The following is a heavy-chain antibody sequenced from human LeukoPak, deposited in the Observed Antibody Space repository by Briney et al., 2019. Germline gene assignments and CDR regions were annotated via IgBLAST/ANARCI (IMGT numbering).Heavy chain of an antibody. D-gene: IGHD4-17*01. J-gene: IGHJ1*01. V-gene: IGHV3-15*01. CDR2: IKSKTDGGTT. CDR1: GFTFSNAW. CDR3: TTVTVTMDSEYFQH. Sequence: GGSLRLSCAAYGFTFSNAWMSWVRQAPGKGHELVGRIKSKTDGGTTDYAAPVKGRFTISRDDSKNTLYLQINSLKTEDTAVDYCTTVTVTMDSEYFQHWGQGTLVTVSS.